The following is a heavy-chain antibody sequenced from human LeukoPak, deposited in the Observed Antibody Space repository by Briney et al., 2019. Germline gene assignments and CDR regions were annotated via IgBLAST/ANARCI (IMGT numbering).Heavy chain of an antibody. CDR2: IIPIFGIA. Sequence: SVKVSCKASGGTFSSYAISWVRQAPGQGLEWMGRIIPIFGIANYAQKFQGRVTITADKSTSTAYMELSSLRSEDTAVYYCARDSAHYFGYWGQGTLVTVSS. CDR1: GGTFSSYA. V-gene: IGHV1-69*04. J-gene: IGHJ4*02. CDR3: ARDSAHYFGY.